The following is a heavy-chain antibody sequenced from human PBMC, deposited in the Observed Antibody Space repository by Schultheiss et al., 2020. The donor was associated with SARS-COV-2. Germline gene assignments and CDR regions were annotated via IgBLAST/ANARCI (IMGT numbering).Heavy chain of an antibody. V-gene: IGHV4-59*12. D-gene: IGHD6-13*01. CDR3: ACYSSSWYNY. CDR1: GGSISSYY. Sequence: SETLSLTCTVSGGSISSYYWSWIRQPPGKGLEWIGEVNHSGNTNYNPSLKSRVTISVDTSKHQFSLRLRSATAADTAVYYCACYSSSWYNYWGQGTLVTVSS. J-gene: IGHJ4*02. CDR2: VNHSGNT.